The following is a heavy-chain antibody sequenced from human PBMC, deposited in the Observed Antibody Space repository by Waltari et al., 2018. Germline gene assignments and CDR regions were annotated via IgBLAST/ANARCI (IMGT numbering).Heavy chain of an antibody. CDR1: GFTFSSYA. D-gene: IGHD3-10*01. J-gene: IGHJ4*02. CDR2: ISYDGSNK. Sequence: QVQLVESGGGVVQPGRSLRLSCAASGFTFSSYAMHWVRQAPGKGLDWVAVISYDGSNKYYAYSVKGRFTISRDNSKNTLYLQMNSLRAEDTAVYYCHSPGFGSLDYWGQGTLVTVSS. CDR3: HSPGFGSLDY. V-gene: IGHV3-30-3*01.